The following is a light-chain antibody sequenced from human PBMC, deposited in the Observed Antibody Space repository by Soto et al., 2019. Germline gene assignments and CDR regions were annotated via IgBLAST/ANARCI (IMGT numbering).Light chain of an antibody. V-gene: IGKV3-15*01. Sequence: EIVMTQSPLPLSASPGQRDIFSCRARQSVGSNIAWYQQKPGQSPRLLVYDASTRATAIPARFSGSGSGTEFTLTINTLQPEDFAVYYCQQYYQWPSYTGGQGPKVDI. J-gene: IGKJ2*01. CDR2: DAS. CDR3: QQYYQWPSYT. CDR1: QSVGSN.